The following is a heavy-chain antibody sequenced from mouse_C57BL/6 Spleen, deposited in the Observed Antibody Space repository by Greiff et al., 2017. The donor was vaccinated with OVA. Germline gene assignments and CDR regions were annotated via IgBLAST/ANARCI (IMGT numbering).Heavy chain of an antibody. D-gene: IGHD1-1*02. Sequence: VQLKESGPELVKPGASVKISCKASGYSFTDYNMNWVKQSHGKSLEWIGVINPNYGTTSYNQKFKGKATLTVDQSSSTAYMQLNSLTSEDSAVYYCARKDYALYYFDYWGQGTTLTVSS. V-gene: IGHV1-39*01. J-gene: IGHJ2*01. CDR1: GYSFTDYN. CDR3: ARKDYALYYFDY. CDR2: INPNYGTT.